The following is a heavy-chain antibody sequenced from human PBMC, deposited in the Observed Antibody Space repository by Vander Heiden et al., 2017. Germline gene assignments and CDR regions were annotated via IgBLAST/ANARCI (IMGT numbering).Heavy chain of an antibody. V-gene: IGHV3-33*01. CDR2: IWYDGSNK. D-gene: IGHD3-22*01. Sequence: QVQLVESGGGVVQPGRSLRLSCAASGFTFSSDGMHWVRQAPGKGLEWVAVIWYDGSNKYYADSVKGRFTISRDNSKNTLYLQMNSLRAEDTAVYYCARISEDSSGYSDYWGQGTLVSVSS. CDR1: GFTFSSDG. CDR3: ARISEDSSGYSDY. J-gene: IGHJ4*02.